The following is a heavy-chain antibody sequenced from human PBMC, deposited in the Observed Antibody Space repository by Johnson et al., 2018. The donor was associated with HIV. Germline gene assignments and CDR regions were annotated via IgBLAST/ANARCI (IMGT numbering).Heavy chain of an antibody. D-gene: IGHD4-17*01. CDR1: GFIFSSYW. Sequence: QVQLVESGGALVQPGGSLRLSCAASGFIFSSYWMSWIRQAPGKGLEWVAVISYDGSNKYYADSVKGRFTISRDNSKNTLYLQMNSLRAEDTAVYYCANMDYGDYVHDAFDIWGQGTMVTVSS. CDR3: ANMDYGDYVHDAFDI. J-gene: IGHJ3*02. CDR2: ISYDGSNK. V-gene: IGHV3-30*18.